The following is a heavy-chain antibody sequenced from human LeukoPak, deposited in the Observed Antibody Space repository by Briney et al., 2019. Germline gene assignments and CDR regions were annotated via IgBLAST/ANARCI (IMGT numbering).Heavy chain of an antibody. CDR3: ARGKRITIFGVVIYRAFDI. V-gene: IGHV1-69*01. CDR1: GGTFSSYA. D-gene: IGHD3-3*01. J-gene: IGHJ3*02. CDR2: IIAIFGTA. Sequence: SVKVSCKASGGTFSSYAISWVRQAPGQGLEWMGGIIAIFGTANYAQKFRGRVTITADESTSTAYMELSSLRSEDTAVYYCARGKRITIFGVVIYRAFDIWGQGTMVTVSS.